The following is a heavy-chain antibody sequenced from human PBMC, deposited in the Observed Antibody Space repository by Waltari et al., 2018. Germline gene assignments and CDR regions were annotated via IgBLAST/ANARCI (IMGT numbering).Heavy chain of an antibody. D-gene: IGHD1-26*01. J-gene: IGHJ4*02. CDR3: AKEGAVGAEDS. V-gene: IGHV3-30*18. Sequence: GGGVVQPGRSLRLSCAASGFTFSSYGMHWVRQAPGKGLEWVAVISYDGSNKYYADSVKGRFTISRDNSKNTLYLQMNSLRAEDTAVYYWAKEGAVGAEDSWGQGTLVTVSS. CDR1: GFTFSSYG. CDR2: ISYDGSNK.